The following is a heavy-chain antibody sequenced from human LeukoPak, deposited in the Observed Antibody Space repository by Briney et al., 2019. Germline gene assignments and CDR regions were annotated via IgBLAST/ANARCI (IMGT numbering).Heavy chain of an antibody. J-gene: IGHJ4*02. Sequence: GGSLRLSCAASGFTFSSYAMHWVRQAPGKGLEWVAVISYDGSNKYYADSVKGRFTISRDNSKNTLYLQMNSLRAEDTAVYYCARDHSMGHSRRPSMRSLDYWGQGTLVTVSS. V-gene: IGHV3-30*01. CDR3: ARDHSMGHSRRPSMRSLDY. D-gene: IGHD2/OR15-2a*01. CDR2: ISYDGSNK. CDR1: GFTFSSYA.